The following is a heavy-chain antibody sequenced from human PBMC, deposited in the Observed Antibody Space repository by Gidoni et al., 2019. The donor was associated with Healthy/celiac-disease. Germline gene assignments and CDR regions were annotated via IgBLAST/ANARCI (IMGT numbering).Heavy chain of an antibody. V-gene: IGHV3-49*04. Sequence: EVQLVESGGGLVQPGRSLRLSCTASGFTFGDYSIRWVRQAPGKGLEWVGFIRSKAYGGTTEYAASVKGRFTISRDDSKSIAYLQMNSLKTEDTAVYYCTREPPHWRYFDWLLGSAAFDIWGQGTMVTVSS. J-gene: IGHJ3*02. CDR2: IRSKAYGGTT. D-gene: IGHD3-9*01. CDR1: GFTFGDYS. CDR3: TREPPHWRYFDWLLGSAAFDI.